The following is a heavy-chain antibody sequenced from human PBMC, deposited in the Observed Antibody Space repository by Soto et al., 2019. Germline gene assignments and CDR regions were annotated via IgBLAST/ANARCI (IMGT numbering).Heavy chain of an antibody. D-gene: IGHD2-15*01. Sequence: ASVKVSCKASGYTFTSYGIAWVRQAPGQGLEWMGWISPHIGNTNYAQKLQGRVTMTTDTSTSTAYMELRSLRSDDTAMYYCARDPSVYCSGGSCSSYFDSWGQGTLVTVSS. CDR2: ISPHIGNT. CDR1: GYTFTSYG. CDR3: ARDPSVYCSGGSCSSYFDS. J-gene: IGHJ4*02. V-gene: IGHV1-18*01.